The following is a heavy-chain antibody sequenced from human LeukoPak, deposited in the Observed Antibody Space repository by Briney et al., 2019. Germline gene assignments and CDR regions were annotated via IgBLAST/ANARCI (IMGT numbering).Heavy chain of an antibody. V-gene: IGHV1-8*01. CDR3: AREGAAAVWFDP. Sequence: ASVTVSCKASGYTFTSYDINWVRQATGQGLEWMGWMNPNSGNTGYAQKFQGRVTMTRNTSISTAYMELSSLRSEDTAVYYCAREGAAAVWFDPWGQGTLVTVSS. J-gene: IGHJ5*02. D-gene: IGHD6-13*01. CDR2: MNPNSGNT. CDR1: GYTFTSYD.